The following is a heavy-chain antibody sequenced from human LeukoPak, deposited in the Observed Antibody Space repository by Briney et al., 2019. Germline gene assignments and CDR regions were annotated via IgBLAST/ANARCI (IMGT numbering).Heavy chain of an antibody. CDR1: GFTFSSYG. CDR3: AKDQEYSGYDYWPYYFDY. V-gene: IGHV3-30*18. J-gene: IGHJ4*02. D-gene: IGHD5-12*01. Sequence: PGGSLRLSCAASGFTFSSYGMHWVRQAPGKGLEWVAVISYDGSNKYYADSVKGRFTISRDNSKNTLYLQMNSLRAEDTAVYYCAKDQEYSGYDYWPYYFDYWGQGTLVTVSS. CDR2: ISYDGSNK.